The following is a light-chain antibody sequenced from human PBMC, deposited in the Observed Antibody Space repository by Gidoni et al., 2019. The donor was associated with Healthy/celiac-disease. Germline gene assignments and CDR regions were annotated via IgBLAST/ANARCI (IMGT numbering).Light chain of an antibody. V-gene: IGKV3-20*01. J-gene: IGKJ3*01. CDR3: QQYGSSRV. CDR2: GAS. Sequence: EIVLTPSPGTLSLSPGARATVYCRDSQSVSSSYLARYQQKTGQAPRLLIYGASSRAPGIPDRFSVSGSGTDFTLTISRLEPEDFAVDYYQQYGSSRVFGPGTKVEIK. CDR1: QSVSSSY.